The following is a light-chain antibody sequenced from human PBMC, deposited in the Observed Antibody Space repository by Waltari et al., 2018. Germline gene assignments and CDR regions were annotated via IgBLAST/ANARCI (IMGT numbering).Light chain of an antibody. CDR3: QQRSNWPR. J-gene: IGKJ4*02. Sequence: EIVLTQSPATLSLSPGERATLSCRASQSVSNSLAWYQQKPGQAPRLLIYDASTRATGIPARFSGSGFGTDFTLTISSLEPEDFAVYYCQQRSNWPRFGGGTRVEI. CDR1: QSVSNS. CDR2: DAS. V-gene: IGKV3-11*01.